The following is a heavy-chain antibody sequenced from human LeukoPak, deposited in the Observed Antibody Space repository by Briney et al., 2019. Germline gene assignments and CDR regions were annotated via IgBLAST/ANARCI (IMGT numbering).Heavy chain of an antibody. CDR2: IIPIFGTA. V-gene: IGHV1-69*05. Sequence: ASVKVSCKASGGTFGSYAIGWVRQAPGQGLEWMGGIIPIFGTANYAQKFQGRVTITTDESTSTAYMELSSLRSEDTAVYYCARASVLMGATMPVYFDYWGQGTLVTASS. CDR1: GGTFGSYA. J-gene: IGHJ4*02. CDR3: ARASVLMGATMPVYFDY. D-gene: IGHD1-26*01.